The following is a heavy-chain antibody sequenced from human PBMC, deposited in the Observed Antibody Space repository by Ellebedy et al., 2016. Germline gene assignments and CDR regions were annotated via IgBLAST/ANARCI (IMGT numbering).Heavy chain of an antibody. J-gene: IGHJ6*02. CDR3: ARSGIITIFGVVIPSNYGMDV. CDR1: GYTFTSYG. D-gene: IGHD3-3*01. V-gene: IGHV1-18*01. CDR2: ISAYNGNT. Sequence: ASVKVSCKASGYTFTSYGISWVRQAPGQGLEWMGWISAYNGNTNYAQKFQGRVTITADKSTSTAYMELSSLRSEDTAVYYCARSGIITIFGVVIPSNYGMDVWGQGTTVTVSS.